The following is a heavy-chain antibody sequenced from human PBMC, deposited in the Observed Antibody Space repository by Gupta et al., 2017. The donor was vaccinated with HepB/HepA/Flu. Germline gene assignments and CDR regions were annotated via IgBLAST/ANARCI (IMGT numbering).Heavy chain of an antibody. CDR3: ATNGSLAPYHYYLDV. V-gene: IGHV3-73*02. CDR1: GFTFGGSA. Sequence: EVQLLVESGGGLVQPGGSLKLSCAASGFTFGGSAVHWVRQTSEKGLEWLGHIREKDDNYATAYSSSVKGRFTITRDDSRNSAFLQMDSLKSEDTAVYYCATNGSLAPYHYYLDVWGKGTIVTVSS. CDR2: IREKDDNYAT. J-gene: IGHJ6*03. D-gene: IGHD2-8*01.